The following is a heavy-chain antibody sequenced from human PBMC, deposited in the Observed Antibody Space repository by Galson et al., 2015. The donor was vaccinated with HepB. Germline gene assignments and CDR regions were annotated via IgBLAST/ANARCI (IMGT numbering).Heavy chain of an antibody. CDR1: GFTFSSYA. CDR3: AKDPMYSSGWPPGDY. V-gene: IGHV3-23*01. D-gene: IGHD6-19*01. Sequence: LRLSCAASGFTFSSYAMSWVRQAPGKGLEWVSAISGSGGSTYCADSVKGRFTISRDNSKNTLYLKMESLRAEDTAVSYCAKDPMYSSGWPPGDYWGQGTLVTVSS. CDR2: ISGSGGST. J-gene: IGHJ4*02.